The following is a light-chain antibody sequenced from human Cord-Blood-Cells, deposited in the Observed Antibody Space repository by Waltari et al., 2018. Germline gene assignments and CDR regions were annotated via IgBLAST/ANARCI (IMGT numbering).Light chain of an antibody. V-gene: IGKV1-5*03. J-gene: IGKJ1*01. Sequence: DIQMTQSTSTLSASVGDRVTITCRASQSISSWLAWYPQKPGKAPKLLIYKASSLESGVPSRFSGSGSGTEFTLTISSLQPDDFATYYCQQYNSYSRTFGQGTKVEIK. CDR3: QQYNSYSRT. CDR1: QSISSW. CDR2: KAS.